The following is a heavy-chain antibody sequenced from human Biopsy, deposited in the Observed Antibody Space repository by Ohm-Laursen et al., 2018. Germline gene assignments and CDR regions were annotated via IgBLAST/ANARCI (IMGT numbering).Heavy chain of an antibody. CDR3: ASLEDRTFDK. CDR1: GFSFTGYY. J-gene: IGHJ4*02. CDR2: IIPILHVP. V-gene: IGHV1-69*02. Sequence: GASVKVSCKASGFSFTGYYINWVRQAPGQGLERMGRIIPILHVPTYAQSFQGRVTISADKSTSTAYMELSGLRSEDTAVYYCASLEDRTFDKWGQGTLVTVSS.